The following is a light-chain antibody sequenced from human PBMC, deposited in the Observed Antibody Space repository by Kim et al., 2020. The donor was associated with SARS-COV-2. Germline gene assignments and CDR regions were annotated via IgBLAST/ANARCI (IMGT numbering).Light chain of an antibody. CDR3: QQYNGH. J-gene: IGKJ2*01. Sequence: DIQMTQSPSTLSASVGDRVTITCRASQSINIWLAWYQQKPGKAPKLLIYDVSNLESGVPSRFSGSGSGTEFTLTISNLQPDDFATYYCQQYNGHFGQGTKVDIK. CDR2: DVS. CDR1: QSINIW. V-gene: IGKV1-5*01.